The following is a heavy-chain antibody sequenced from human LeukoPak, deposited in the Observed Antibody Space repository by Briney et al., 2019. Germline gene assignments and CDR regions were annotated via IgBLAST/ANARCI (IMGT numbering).Heavy chain of an antibody. J-gene: IGHJ6*03. Sequence: GASVKVSCKASGYTFTGYYMHWVRQAPGQGLEWMGWINPNSGDTNYAQKFRGRVTMTRDTSISTAYMELSRLRSDDTAVYYCARGTLSPYYYDSSSYYYYMDVWGKGTTVTVSS. CDR2: INPNSGDT. V-gene: IGHV1-2*02. D-gene: IGHD3-22*01. CDR1: GYTFTGYY. CDR3: ARGTLSPYYYDSSSYYYYMDV.